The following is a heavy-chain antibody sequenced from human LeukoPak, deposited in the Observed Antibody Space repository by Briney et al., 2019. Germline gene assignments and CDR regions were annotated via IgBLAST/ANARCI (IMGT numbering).Heavy chain of an antibody. CDR2: INHSGST. Sequence: SETLSLTCAVYGGSFSGYYWSWIRQPPGKGLEWIGEINHSGSTNYNPSLKSRVTISVDTSKNQFSLKLSSVTAADTAVYYCARDRWFGELLSFGMDVWGQGTTVTVSS. J-gene: IGHJ6*02. CDR3: ARDRWFGELLSFGMDV. V-gene: IGHV4-34*01. CDR1: GGSFSGYY. D-gene: IGHD3-10*01.